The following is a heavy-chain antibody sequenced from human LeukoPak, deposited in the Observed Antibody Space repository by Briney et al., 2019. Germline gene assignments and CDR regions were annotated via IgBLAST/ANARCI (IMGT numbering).Heavy chain of an antibody. CDR1: GFTFSDYE. CDR3: ARTSWNDVPYLDY. V-gene: IGHV3-48*03. J-gene: IGHJ4*02. Sequence: GGSLRLSCAASGFTFSDYEINWVRQAPGKGLEWVSYISSRDRTTYYADSVTGRFTISRDNAKNSLYLQMNSLRAEDTAVYYCARTSWNDVPYLDYWGQGTLVTVSS. CDR2: ISSRDRTT. D-gene: IGHD1-1*01.